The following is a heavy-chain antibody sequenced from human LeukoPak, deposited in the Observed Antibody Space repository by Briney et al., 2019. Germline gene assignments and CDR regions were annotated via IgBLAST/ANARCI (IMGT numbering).Heavy chain of an antibody. CDR1: GYTFTSYG. D-gene: IGHD3-3*01. V-gene: IGHV1-46*01. J-gene: IGHJ4*02. CDR3: ARDRNYDFWSGYYTGYFDY. Sequence: ASVKVSCKASGYTFTSYGISWVRQAPGQGLEWMGIINPSGGSTSYAQKFQGRVTMTRDMSTSTVYMELSSLRSEDTAVYYCARDRNYDFWSGYYTGYFDYWGQGTLVTVSS. CDR2: INPSGGST.